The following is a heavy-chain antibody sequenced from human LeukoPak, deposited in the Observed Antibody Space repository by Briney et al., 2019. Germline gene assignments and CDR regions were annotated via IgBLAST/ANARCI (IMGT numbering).Heavy chain of an antibody. V-gene: IGHV3-30*18. D-gene: IGHD6-13*01. CDR3: AKDYRSWFLDY. Sequence: GGSLRLSCAASGFTFRSYGMHWVRQAPGKGLEWVAVISFDGSNKYYADSVKGRFTISRDDSKNTLYLQMNSLRAEDTAVYYCAKDYRSWFLDYWGLGTLVTVSS. CDR2: ISFDGSNK. J-gene: IGHJ4*02. CDR1: GFTFRSYG.